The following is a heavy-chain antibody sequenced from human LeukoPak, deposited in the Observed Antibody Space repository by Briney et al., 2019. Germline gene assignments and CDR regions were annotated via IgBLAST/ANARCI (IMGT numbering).Heavy chain of an antibody. D-gene: IGHD1-7*01. CDR2: ISGSGGST. J-gene: IGHJ4*02. V-gene: IGHV3-23*01. Sequence: GGSLRLSCAASGFTFSSYAMSWVRQAPGKGLEWVSAISGSGGSTYYADSVKGRFTISRDNSESTLYLQMNSLRAEDTAVYYCAKSLRNWNYVPFLGYWGQGTLVTVS. CDR1: GFTFSSYA. CDR3: AKSLRNWNYVPFLGY.